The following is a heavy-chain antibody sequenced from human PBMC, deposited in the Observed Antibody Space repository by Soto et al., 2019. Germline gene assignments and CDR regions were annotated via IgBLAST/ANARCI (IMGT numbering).Heavy chain of an antibody. D-gene: IGHD6-13*01. J-gene: IGHJ3*02. Sequence: GASVKVSCKVSGYTLTELSMHWVRQAPGKGLEWMGGFDPEDGETIYAQKFQGRVTMTKDTSTNTAYMELRSLRSEDTAVYYCAREPPLGVAENAFDIWGQGTIVTVSS. CDR2: FDPEDGET. CDR3: AREPPLGVAENAFDI. V-gene: IGHV1-24*01. CDR1: GYTLTELS.